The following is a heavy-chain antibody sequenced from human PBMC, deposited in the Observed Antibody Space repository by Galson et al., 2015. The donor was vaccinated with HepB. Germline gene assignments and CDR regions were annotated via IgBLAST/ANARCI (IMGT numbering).Heavy chain of an antibody. CDR2: IKSKTDGGTT. V-gene: IGHV3-15*01. CDR3: TTDENIAAAGTSEAGDY. CDR1: GFTFSNAW. Sequence: SLRLSCAASGFTFSNAWMSWVRPAPGKGLEWVGRIKSKTDGGTTDYAAPVKGRFTISRDDSKNTLYLQMNSLKTEDTAVYYCTTDENIAAAGTSEAGDYWGQGTLVTVSS. J-gene: IGHJ4*02. D-gene: IGHD6-13*01.